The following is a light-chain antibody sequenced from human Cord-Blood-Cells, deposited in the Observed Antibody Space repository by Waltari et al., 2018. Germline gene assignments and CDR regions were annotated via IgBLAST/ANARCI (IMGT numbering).Light chain of an antibody. V-gene: IGKV4-1*01. J-gene: IGKJ5*01. CDR3: QQYYSTPIT. CDR2: WAS. Sequence: DIVMTQSPDSLAVYLGERATINCKSRQSVLYSSNNKNYLAWYQQKPGQPPKLLIYWASTRESGVPDRFSGSGSGTDFTLTISSLQAEDVAVYYCQQYYSTPITFGQGTRLEIK. CDR1: QSVLYSSNNKNY.